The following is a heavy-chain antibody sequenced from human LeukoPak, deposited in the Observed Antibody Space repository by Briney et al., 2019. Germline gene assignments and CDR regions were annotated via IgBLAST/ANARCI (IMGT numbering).Heavy chain of an antibody. CDR2: INPNSGGT. Sequence: ASVKVSCKASGYTFTGYYMHWVRQAPGQGLEWMGWINPNSGGTNYAQKFQGRVTTTRDTSISTAYMELSRLRSDDTAVYYCARSLAAWVNYYDSSGYYFDYWGQGTLVTVSS. CDR1: GYTFTGYY. CDR3: ARSLAAWVNYYDSSGYYFDY. V-gene: IGHV1-2*02. J-gene: IGHJ4*02. D-gene: IGHD3-22*01.